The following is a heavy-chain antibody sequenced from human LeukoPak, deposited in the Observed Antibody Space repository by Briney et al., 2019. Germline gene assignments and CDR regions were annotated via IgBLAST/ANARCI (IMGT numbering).Heavy chain of an antibody. D-gene: IGHD3-10*01. CDR1: GGTFSSYA. V-gene: IGHV1-69*01. CDR3: ARKFGETLDY. CDR2: IIPIFGTA. Sequence: GSSVKVSCKASGGTFSSYAIGWVRQAPGQGLEWMGGIIPIFGTANYAQKFQGRVTITADESTSTAYMELSSLRSEDTAVYYGARKFGETLDYWGQGTLVTVSS. J-gene: IGHJ4*02.